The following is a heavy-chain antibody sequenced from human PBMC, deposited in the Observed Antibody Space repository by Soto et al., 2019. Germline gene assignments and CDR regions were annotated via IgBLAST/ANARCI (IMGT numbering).Heavy chain of an antibody. CDR2: ISDTGGDS. V-gene: IGHV3-23*01. J-gene: IGHJ4*02. CDR3: VRDPYRSARMPCLDH. D-gene: IGHD2-2*01. CDR1: GFTFINYA. Sequence: PGGSLRLSCEASGFTFINYAMSWVRQSPGKGLEWVSSISDTGGDSYYADSMDGRFTVSRDNSKNTLYLQINSLRAEDTAIYYCVRDPYRSARMPCLDHWGQGALVTVSS.